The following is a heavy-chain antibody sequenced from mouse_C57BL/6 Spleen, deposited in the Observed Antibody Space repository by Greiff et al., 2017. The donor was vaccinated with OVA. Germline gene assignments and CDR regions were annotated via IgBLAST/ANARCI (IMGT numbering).Heavy chain of an antibody. J-gene: IGHJ2*01. V-gene: IGHV1-52*01. Sequence: VKLQQPGAELVRPGSSVKLSCKASGYTFTSYWMHWVKQRPIQGLEWIGNIDPSDSETHYNQKFKDKATLTVDKSSSTAYMQLSSLTSEDSAVYYCARTPTVRGSVFDYWGQGTTLTVSS. CDR3: ARTPTVRGSVFDY. CDR2: IDPSDSET. D-gene: IGHD2-14*01. CDR1: GYTFTSYW.